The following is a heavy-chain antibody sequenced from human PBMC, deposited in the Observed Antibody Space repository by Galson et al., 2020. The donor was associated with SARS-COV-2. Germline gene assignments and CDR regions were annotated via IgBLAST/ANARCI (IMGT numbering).Heavy chain of an antibody. CDR3: VKGMGLKYFDY. V-gene: IGHV3-48*01. CDR1: GFSFSGSS. J-gene: IGHJ4*02. Sequence: GESLKISCAASGFSFSGSSMNWVRQAPGKGLEWVSYINSVSTAIYYADSVKGRFTISRDNTRNSLSLQMNFLRAEDTAVYYCVKGMGLKYFDYWGQGTLVTVSS. D-gene: IGHD3-10*01. CDR2: INSVSTAI.